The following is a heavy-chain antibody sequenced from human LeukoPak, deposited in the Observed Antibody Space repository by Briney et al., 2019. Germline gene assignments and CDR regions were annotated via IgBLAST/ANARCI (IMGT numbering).Heavy chain of an antibody. CDR2: ISSSSSYT. J-gene: IGHJ5*02. V-gene: IGHV3-11*05. CDR1: GFTVSTNY. Sequence: TAGGSLRLSCAASGFTVSTNYMGWIRQPPGKGLEWVSYISSSSSYTNYADSVKGRFTISRDNAKNSLYLQMNSLRAEDTAVYYCARDAPNTPNWFDPWGQGTLVTVSS. CDR3: ARDAPNTPNWFDP.